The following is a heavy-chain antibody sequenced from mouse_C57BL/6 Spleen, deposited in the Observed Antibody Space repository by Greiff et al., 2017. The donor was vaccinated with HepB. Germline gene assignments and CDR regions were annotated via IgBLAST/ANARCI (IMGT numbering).Heavy chain of an antibody. CDR1: GYAFSSSW. V-gene: IGHV1-82*01. CDR3: ALAGVPRYFDY. J-gene: IGHJ2*01. CDR2: IYPGDGDT. D-gene: IGHD2-14*01. Sequence: VKLQESGPELVKPGASVKISCKASGYAFSSSWMNWVKQRPGKGLEWIGRIYPGDGDTNYNGKFKGKATLTADKSSSTAYMQLSSLTSEDSAVYFCALAGVPRYFDYRGQGTTLTVSS.